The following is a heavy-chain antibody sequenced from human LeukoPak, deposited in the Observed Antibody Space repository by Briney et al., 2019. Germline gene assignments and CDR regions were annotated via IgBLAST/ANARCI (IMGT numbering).Heavy chain of an antibody. CDR2: VYYTGTT. D-gene: IGHD2-2*01. Sequence: SETLSLTCTVSGASVSGYYWSWIRQPPGKGLQYIGYVYYTGTTSYNPSLKSRVTISLDTSKSQFSLKLISVTAADTAVYYCATSRAELWGRGTLVTVSS. V-gene: IGHV4-59*08. CDR3: ATSRAEL. J-gene: IGHJ2*01. CDR1: GASVSGYY.